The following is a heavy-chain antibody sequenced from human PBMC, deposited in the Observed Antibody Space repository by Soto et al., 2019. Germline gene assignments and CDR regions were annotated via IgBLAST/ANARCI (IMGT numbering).Heavy chain of an antibody. CDR2: INAGNGNT. D-gene: IGHD6-13*01. V-gene: IGHV1-3*01. Sequence: GASVKVSCKASGYTFTSYAMHWVRQAPGQRLEWMGWINAGNGNTKYSQKFQGRVTITRDTSASTAYMELSSLRSEDTAVYYCARDRQQLEAEIDYWGQGTLVTVSS. CDR1: GYTFTSYA. CDR3: ARDRQQLEAEIDY. J-gene: IGHJ4*02.